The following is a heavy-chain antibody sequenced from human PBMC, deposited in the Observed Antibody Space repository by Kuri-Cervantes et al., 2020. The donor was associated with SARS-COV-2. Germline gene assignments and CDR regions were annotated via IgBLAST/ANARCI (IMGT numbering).Heavy chain of an antibody. CDR3: AKVGYYDFWSGYSPYYFDY. Sequence: GESLKISCAASGFTFSSYAMHWVRQAPGKGLEWVSAISGSGGSTYYADSVKGRFTISRDNSKNTLYLQMNSLRAEDTAVYHCAKVGYYDFWSGYSPYYFDYWGQGTLVTVSS. CDR1: GFTFSSYA. V-gene: IGHV3-23*01. J-gene: IGHJ4*02. CDR2: ISGSGGST. D-gene: IGHD3-3*01.